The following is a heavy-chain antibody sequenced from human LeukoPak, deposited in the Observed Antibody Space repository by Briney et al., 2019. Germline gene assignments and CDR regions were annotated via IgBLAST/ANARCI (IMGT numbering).Heavy chain of an antibody. CDR2: ISWCNIDI. V-gene: IGHV3-21*01. Sequence: SGGSLRLSCVASGFTLSSYNMKWVRQAPGKRLEWVSSISWCNIDIEYADSVKGRFTISRDNDKKSLYLQMNSLRVEDTAVYYCARVYSSTWYSGYLHMDVWGKGTTVTVSS. J-gene: IGHJ6*03. D-gene: IGHD6-13*01. CDR1: GFTLSSYN. CDR3: ARVYSSTWYSGYLHMDV.